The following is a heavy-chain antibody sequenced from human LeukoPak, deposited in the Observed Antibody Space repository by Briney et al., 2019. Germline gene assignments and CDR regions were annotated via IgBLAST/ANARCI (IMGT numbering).Heavy chain of an antibody. CDR3: AKDISWLHSGYFDY. D-gene: IGHD5-12*01. CDR2: ISWNSGSI. CDR1: GFTFDDYA. J-gene: IGHJ4*02. Sequence: GGSLRLSCAASGFTFDDYAMHWVRQAPGKGLEWVSGISWNSGSIGYADSVKGRFTISRDNAKNSLYLQTNSLRAEDMALYYCAKDISWLHSGYFDYWGQGTLVTVSS. V-gene: IGHV3-9*03.